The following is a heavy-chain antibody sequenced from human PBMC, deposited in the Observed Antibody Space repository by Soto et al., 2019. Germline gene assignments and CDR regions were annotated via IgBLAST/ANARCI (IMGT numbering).Heavy chain of an antibody. V-gene: IGHV3-23*01. Sequence: EVQLLESGGGLVQPGGSLRLSCAASGFTFSSYAMSWVRQAPGKGLEWVSAISGSGGSTYYADSVKGRFTISRDNSKNTLYLQMNSLRAEDTAVSSCAAVGFIVVVVAAHNWFDPWGQGTLVTVSS. D-gene: IGHD2-15*01. CDR2: ISGSGGST. CDR3: AAVGFIVVVVAAHNWFDP. CDR1: GFTFSSYA. J-gene: IGHJ5*02.